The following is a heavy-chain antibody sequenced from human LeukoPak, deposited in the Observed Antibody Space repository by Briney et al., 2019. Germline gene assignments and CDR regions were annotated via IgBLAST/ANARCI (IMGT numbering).Heavy chain of an antibody. J-gene: IGHJ4*02. CDR3: YGYSSGWVDD. V-gene: IGHV4-39*01. CDR1: GGSISSSGSG. D-gene: IGHD6-19*01. Sequence: PSETLSLTCTVSGGSISSSGSGWGWIRQPPGKGLESIGSIYDSGSTYYNPSLKSRVIISVDTSKNQFSLKLTSVTGADTAVYYCYGYSSGWVDDWGQGTLVTVSS. CDR2: IYDSGST.